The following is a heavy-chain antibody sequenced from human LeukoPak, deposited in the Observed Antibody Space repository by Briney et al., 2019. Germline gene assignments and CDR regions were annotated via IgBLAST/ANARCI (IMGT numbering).Heavy chain of an antibody. V-gene: IGHV3-66*02. CDR2: IYSGGST. J-gene: IGHJ4*02. Sequence: GGSLLLSCAASGFTVSSNYMSWVRPAPGKGLEGVSVIYSGGSTYYADSVKGRFTISRDNSKNTLYLQMNSLRAEDTAVYYCAAGDYSPLRDDYWGQGTLVTVSS. D-gene: IGHD4-17*01. CDR1: GFTVSSNY. CDR3: AAGDYSPLRDDY.